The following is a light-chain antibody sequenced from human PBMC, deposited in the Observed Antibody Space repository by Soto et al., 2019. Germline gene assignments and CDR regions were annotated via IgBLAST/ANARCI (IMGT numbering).Light chain of an antibody. J-gene: IGLJ2*01. CDR2: LEGSGSY. Sequence: QLVLTQSSSASASLGSSVTLTCTLSSGHSSYIIAWHQQQPGKAPRYLMKLEGSGSYNKRSGVPDRFSGSSSGADRYLTISNLQSEDEADYYCETWDSNTVVFGGGTKLTVL. V-gene: IGLV4-60*03. CDR3: ETWDSNTVV. CDR1: SGHSSYI.